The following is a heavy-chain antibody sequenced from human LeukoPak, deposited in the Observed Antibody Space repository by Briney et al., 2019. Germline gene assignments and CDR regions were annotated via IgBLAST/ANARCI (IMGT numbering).Heavy chain of an antibody. D-gene: IGHD2-15*01. Sequence: GESLKISCKGSGYSFTSYWIGWVRQMPGKGLEWMGIIYPGDSDTRYSPSFQGQVTISADKSISTAYLQWSSLKASDTAMYYCASNSVAVSISEGGYYYMDVWGKGTTVTVSS. J-gene: IGHJ6*03. CDR2: IYPGDSDT. CDR1: GYSFTSYW. V-gene: IGHV5-51*01. CDR3: ASNSVAVSISEGGYYYMDV.